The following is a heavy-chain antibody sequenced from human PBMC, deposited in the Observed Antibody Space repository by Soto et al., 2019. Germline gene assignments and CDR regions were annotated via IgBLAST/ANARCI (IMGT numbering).Heavy chain of an antibody. V-gene: IGHV4-59*01. D-gene: IGHD1-7*01. CDR2: IYYSGST. CDR1: GGSISSYY. CDR3: ARDGTGTTGDYYYYGMDV. Sequence: PSETLSLTCTVSGGSISSYYWSWIRQPPGKGLEWIGYIYYSGSTNYNPSLKSRVTISVDTSKNQFSLKLSSVTAADTAVYYCARDGTGTTGDYYYYGMDVWGQGTTVTVSS. J-gene: IGHJ6*02.